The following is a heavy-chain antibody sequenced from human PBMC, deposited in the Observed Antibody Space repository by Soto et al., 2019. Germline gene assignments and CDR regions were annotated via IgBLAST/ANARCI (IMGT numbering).Heavy chain of an antibody. CDR3: VKALRYFDWLPDFDY. Sequence: WWSLRLCCSASGFTFSSYAMHWFRQAPGKGLEYVSAISSNGGSTYYADSVKGRFTISRDNSKNTLYLQMSSLRAEDTAVYYCVKALRYFDWLPDFDYWGQGTLVTVSS. D-gene: IGHD3-9*01. V-gene: IGHV3-64D*06. CDR2: ISSNGGST. CDR1: GFTFSSYA. J-gene: IGHJ4*02.